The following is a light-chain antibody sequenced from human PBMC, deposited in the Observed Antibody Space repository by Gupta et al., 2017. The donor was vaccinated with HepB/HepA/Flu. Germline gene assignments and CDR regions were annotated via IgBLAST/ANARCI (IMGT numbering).Light chain of an antibody. J-gene: IGKJ1*01. Sequence: DIQLTQSPSSLSASVGDRVTITCRASQSIANYLNWYQQKPGKAPRLLIYRASSVMTGVPSRFRGSGSETLFTLTITDVQPEDFAVYFCQQIHIPRTFGQGTKVEI. V-gene: IGKV1-39*01. CDR1: QSIANY. CDR3: QQIHIPRT. CDR2: RAS.